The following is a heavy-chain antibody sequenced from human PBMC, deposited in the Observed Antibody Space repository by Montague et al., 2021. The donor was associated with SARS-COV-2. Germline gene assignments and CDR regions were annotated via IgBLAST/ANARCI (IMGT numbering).Heavy chain of an antibody. J-gene: IGHJ5*02. Sequence: QSGAEVKKPGESLKISCKDSGSNFTNYWIGWVRQLPGKGLEWMGIVYPGDSETRYSPSFQGLVTISVDKSISIAFLQWSSLRASDTAMYYCARQPGAYSGSLDFVPWGQGTLVTVSP. CDR1: GSNFTNYW. CDR2: VYPGDSET. CDR3: ARQPGAYSGSLDFVP. V-gene: IGHV5-51*01. D-gene: IGHD3-10*01.